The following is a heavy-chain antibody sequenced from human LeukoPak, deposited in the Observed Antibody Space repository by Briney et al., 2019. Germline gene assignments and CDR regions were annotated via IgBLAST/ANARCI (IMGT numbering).Heavy chain of an antibody. CDR2: IIPIFGTA. CDR3: ARDWNYGLGFFDY. V-gene: IGHV1-69*13. D-gene: IGHD1-7*01. J-gene: IGHJ4*02. CDR1: GGTFSSYA. Sequence: SVKVSCKASGGTFSSYAISWVRQAPGQGLEWMGGIIPIFGTANYAQKFQGRVTITADESTSTAYMELSSLRSEDTAVYYCARDWNYGLGFFDYWGQGTLVTVSS.